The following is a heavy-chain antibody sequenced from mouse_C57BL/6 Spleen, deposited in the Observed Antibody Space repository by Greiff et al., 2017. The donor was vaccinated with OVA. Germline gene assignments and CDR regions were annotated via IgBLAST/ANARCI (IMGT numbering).Heavy chain of an antibody. CDR1: GYAFSSSW. CDR2: IYPGDGDT. V-gene: IGHV1-82*01. Sequence: VQLQQSGPELVKPGASVKISCKASGYAFSSSWMNWVKQRPGKGLEWIGRIYPGDGDTNYNGKFKGKVTLTADKSSSTAYMQLSSLTSEDSAVYFCARTTVVEAMDYWGQGTSVTVSS. J-gene: IGHJ4*01. D-gene: IGHD1-1*01. CDR3: ARTTVVEAMDY.